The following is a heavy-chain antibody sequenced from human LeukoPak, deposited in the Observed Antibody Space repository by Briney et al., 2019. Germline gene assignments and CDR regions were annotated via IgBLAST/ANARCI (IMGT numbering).Heavy chain of an antibody. V-gene: IGHV4-59*02. CDR3: ARTSGRWWFDP. CDR1: GGSVSDYY. CDR2: IYYTGST. J-gene: IGHJ5*02. Sequence: SETLSLTCTISGGSVSDYYWSWIRQSPGKGLEWIGYIYYTGSTTYNPSLKSRVTMSADTSKNQFSLKLSSVTAADTAVYYCARTSGRWWFDPWGQGTLVTVSS. D-gene: IGHD2-15*01.